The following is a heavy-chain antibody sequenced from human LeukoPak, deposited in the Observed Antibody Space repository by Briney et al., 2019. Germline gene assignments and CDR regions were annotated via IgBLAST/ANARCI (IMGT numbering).Heavy chain of an antibody. D-gene: IGHD3-22*01. J-gene: IGHJ4*02. Sequence: SETLSLTCTVSGGSISSSSYYWGWIRQPPGKGLEWIGYIYYSGSTYYNPSLKSRVTISVDTSKSQFSLKLSSVTAADTAVYYCASDGGYYAFAYWGQGTLVTVSS. CDR3: ASDGGYYAFAY. CDR2: IYYSGST. V-gene: IGHV4-30-4*08. CDR1: GGSISSSSYY.